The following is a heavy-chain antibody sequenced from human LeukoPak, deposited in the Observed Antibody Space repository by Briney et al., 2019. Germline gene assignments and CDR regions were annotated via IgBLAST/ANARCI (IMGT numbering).Heavy chain of an antibody. CDR3: ARRLKAGTTPTFDY. V-gene: IGHV1-46*01. Sequence: ASVKVSCKASGYTFTSYYMHWVRQAPGQGLEWMGIINPSGGSTSYAQKFQGRVTMTRDTSISTAYMELSRLRSDDTAVYYCARRLKAGTTPTFDYWGQGTLVTVSS. J-gene: IGHJ4*02. CDR1: GYTFTSYY. CDR2: INPSGGST. D-gene: IGHD1-1*01.